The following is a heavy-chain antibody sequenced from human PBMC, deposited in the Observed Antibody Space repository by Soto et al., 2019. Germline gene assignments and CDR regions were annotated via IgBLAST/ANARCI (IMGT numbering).Heavy chain of an antibody. D-gene: IGHD5-12*01. J-gene: IGHJ6*02. Sequence: GGSLRLSCAASGFTFSSYGMHWVRQAPGKGLEWVAVISYDGSNKYYADSVKGRFTISRDNSKNTLYLQMNSLRAEDTAVYYCAKDSDIVATIMDVWGQGTTVTVSS. CDR1: GFTFSSYG. V-gene: IGHV3-30*18. CDR2: ISYDGSNK. CDR3: AKDSDIVATIMDV.